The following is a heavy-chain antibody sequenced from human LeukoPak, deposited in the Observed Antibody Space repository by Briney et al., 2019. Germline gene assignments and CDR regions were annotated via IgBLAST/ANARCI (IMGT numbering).Heavy chain of an antibody. J-gene: IGHJ4*02. V-gene: IGHV3-30*18. CDR2: ISYDGSNK. CDR1: GFTFSSYG. CDR3: AKVPFGELVLDY. D-gene: IGHD3-10*01. Sequence: GGSLRLSCAASGFTFSSYGMHWVRQAPGKGLEWVAVISYDGSNKYYADSVKGRFTISRDNSKNTLYLQMNSLRAEDTAVYYCAKVPFGELVLDYWGQGTLVTVSS.